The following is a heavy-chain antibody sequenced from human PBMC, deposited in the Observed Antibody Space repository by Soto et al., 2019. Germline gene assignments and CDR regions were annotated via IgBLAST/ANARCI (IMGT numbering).Heavy chain of an antibody. CDR2: ISAENGDT. V-gene: IGHV1-18*01. CDR3: ARAIAYSSTWGGWARPPSTFDI. CDR1: GYSFTSYG. Sequence: QVQLVQSGAEVKKPGASVKVSCKASGYSFTSYGINWVRQAPGQGLEWMGWISAENGDTNYAQNFQGRVTMTTDTSTSTAYMELRSLRSDDTALYYCARAIAYSSTWGGWARPPSTFDIWGQGTMVTVSS. J-gene: IGHJ3*02. D-gene: IGHD6-13*01.